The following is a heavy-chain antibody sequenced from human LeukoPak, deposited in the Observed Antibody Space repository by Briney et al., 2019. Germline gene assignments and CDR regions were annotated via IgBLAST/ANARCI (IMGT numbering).Heavy chain of an antibody. CDR3: TINEH. D-gene: IGHD5-24*01. CDR1: GVTFRGYW. CDR2: TNEHGSEK. J-gene: IGHJ1*01. Sequence: GGSLRLSCAASGVTFRGYWMSWVRQAPGKGLEWVANTNEHGSEKYYVDSVKGRFTISRDNAKNPLYLQMNSLRAEDTAIYYCTINEHWGQGTLVSVSS. V-gene: IGHV3-7*01.